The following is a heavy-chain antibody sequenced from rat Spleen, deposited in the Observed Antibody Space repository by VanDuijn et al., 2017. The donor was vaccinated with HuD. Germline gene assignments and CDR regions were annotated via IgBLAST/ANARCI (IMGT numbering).Heavy chain of an antibody. J-gene: IGHJ3*01. Sequence: EVQLVESGGGLVQPGRSLKLSCTASGFTFSDYNMAWVRQAPKKGLDWVATISYDGRRNYYRDSVKGRFTISRDNAKSSLYLQMDSLRSADTATYYCVRQDTSGYSNWFTYWGQGTLVTVSS. D-gene: IGHD4-3*01. V-gene: IGHV5S10*01. CDR1: GFTFSDYN. CDR3: VRQDTSGYSNWFTY. CDR2: ISYDGRRN.